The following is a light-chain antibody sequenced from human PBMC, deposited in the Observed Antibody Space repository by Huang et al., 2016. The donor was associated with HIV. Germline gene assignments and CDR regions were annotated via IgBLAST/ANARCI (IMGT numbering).Light chain of an antibody. J-gene: IGKJ4*01. CDR3: QQLNSYPLT. CDR2: AAS. V-gene: IGKV1-9*01. Sequence: IQLTQSPSSLSASVGDRVTITCRASQGISSYLALYQQKPGKAPKLLIEAASTLQSGVPSRFSGGGSGTNFTLTISSLQPEDFATYYCQQLNSYPLTFGGGTEVEIK. CDR1: QGISSY.